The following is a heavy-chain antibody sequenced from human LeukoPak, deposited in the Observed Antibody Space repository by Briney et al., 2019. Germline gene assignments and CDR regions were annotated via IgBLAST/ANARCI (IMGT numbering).Heavy chain of an antibody. D-gene: IGHD3-10*01. J-gene: IGHJ4*02. CDR2: ISGSGGST. V-gene: IGHV3-23*01. CDR3: ARPNLRLLWFGELSSYWDY. CDR1: GFTFSSYA. Sequence: PGGSLRLSCAASGFTFSSYAMSWVRQAPGKGLEWVSAISGSGGSTYYADSVKGRFTISRDNSKNTLYLQMNSLRAEDTAVYYCARPNLRLLWFGELSSYWDYWGQGTLVTVSS.